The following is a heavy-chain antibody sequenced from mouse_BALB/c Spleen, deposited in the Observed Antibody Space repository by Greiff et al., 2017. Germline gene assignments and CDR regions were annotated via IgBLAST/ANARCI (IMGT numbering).Heavy chain of an antibody. CDR3: ARVYGNYGFAY. CDR1: GYTFTSYW. D-gene: IGHD2-10*02. CDR2: INPSTGYT. Sequence: QVQLQQSGAELAKPGASVKMSCKASGYTFTSYWMHWVKQRPGQGLEWIGYINPSTGYTEYNQKFKDKATLTADKSSSTAYMQLSSLTSEDSAVYYCARVYGNYGFAYWGLGTLVTVSA. V-gene: IGHV1-7*01. J-gene: IGHJ3*01.